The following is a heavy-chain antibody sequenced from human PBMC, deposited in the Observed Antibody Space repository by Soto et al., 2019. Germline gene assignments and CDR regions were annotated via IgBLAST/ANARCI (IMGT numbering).Heavy chain of an antibody. V-gene: IGHV3-7*03. Sequence: GSLRLSCAASGFSFSSYWMSWVRQAPGKGLQWVANIKQDGSQKYYVDSVKGRFTIYRDNAKNSLYLQMNSLRAEDTAIYYCARPYCSGGSCYNWFDPWGQGTLVTVSS. CDR2: IKQDGSQK. CDR3: ARPYCSGGSCYNWFDP. J-gene: IGHJ5*02. CDR1: GFSFSSYW. D-gene: IGHD2-15*01.